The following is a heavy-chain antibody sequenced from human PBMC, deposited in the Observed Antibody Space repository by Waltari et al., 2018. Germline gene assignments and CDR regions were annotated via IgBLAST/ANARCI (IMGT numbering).Heavy chain of an antibody. CDR1: GGSISSGDYY. V-gene: IGHV4-30-4*01. D-gene: IGHD2-2*01. J-gene: IGHJ6*02. CDR3: ARDVPSREYQLPYTPDEPWDV. CDR2: IYYSGST. Sequence: QVQLQESGPGLVKPSQTLSLTCTVSGGSISSGDYYWRWIRQPPGKGLEGIGYIYYSGSTSYSPSLKSRVTISVDTSKNQFSLKLSSVTAADTAVYYCARDVPSREYQLPYTPDEPWDVWGQGTTVTVSS.